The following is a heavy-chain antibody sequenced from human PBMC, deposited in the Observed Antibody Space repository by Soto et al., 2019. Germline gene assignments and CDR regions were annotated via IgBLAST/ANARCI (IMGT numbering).Heavy chain of an antibody. J-gene: IGHJ4*02. D-gene: IGHD3-10*01. Sequence: QVQLVESGGGVVQPGKSLRLSCAASGFTFSNYGMHWVRQAPGKGLEWVALISHDGTNKYYADSVKGRFTISRGNSKNSMYLEMDGLRPEDTAVYFCAKERGSYCGWGLDSWGQGTLVTVSS. CDR3: AKERGSYCGWGLDS. V-gene: IGHV3-30*18. CDR2: ISHDGTNK. CDR1: GFTFSNYG.